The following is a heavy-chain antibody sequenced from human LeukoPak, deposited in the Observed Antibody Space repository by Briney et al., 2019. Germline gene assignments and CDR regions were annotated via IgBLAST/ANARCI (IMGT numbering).Heavy chain of an antibody. CDR3: ARGWGGFDY. Sequence: SETLSLTCAVYGGSFSGYYWSWIRQPPGKGLERIGEINHSGSTNYNPSLKSRVTISVDTSKNQFSLKLSSVTAADTAVYYCARGWGGFDYWGQGTLVTVSS. CDR2: INHSGST. CDR1: GGSFSGYY. V-gene: IGHV4-34*01. D-gene: IGHD3-16*01. J-gene: IGHJ4*02.